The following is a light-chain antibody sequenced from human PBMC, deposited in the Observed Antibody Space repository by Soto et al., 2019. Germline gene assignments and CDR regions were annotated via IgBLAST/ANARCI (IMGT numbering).Light chain of an antibody. V-gene: IGKV1-33*01. Sequence: DIQMTQSPSSLSASVGDRVTITCQASPDISNYLNWYQQKPGKAPKLLIYDASNLEAGVPSRFSGSGSGTNFTFTISSLKTEDIATYYCQQYDNLPLTFGGGTKVEIK. CDR1: PDISNY. J-gene: IGKJ4*01. CDR2: DAS. CDR3: QQYDNLPLT.